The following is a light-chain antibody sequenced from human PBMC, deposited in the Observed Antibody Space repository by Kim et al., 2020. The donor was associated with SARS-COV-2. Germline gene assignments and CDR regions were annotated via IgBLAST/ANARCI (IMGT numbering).Light chain of an antibody. CDR2: EGS. CDR3: CSYARSSTYV. Sequence: QSALTQPASVSGSPGQSITISCTGTSSDVGSYNVVSWYQQYPGKAPKVMIYEGSKRPSGVSNRFSGSKSGNTASLTISGLQAEDEADYYCCSYARSSTYVFGTGTKVTVL. V-gene: IGLV2-23*01. CDR1: SSDVGSYNV. J-gene: IGLJ1*01.